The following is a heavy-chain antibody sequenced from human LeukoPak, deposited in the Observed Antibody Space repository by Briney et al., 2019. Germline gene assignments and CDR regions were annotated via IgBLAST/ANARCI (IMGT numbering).Heavy chain of an antibody. V-gene: IGHV1-2*02. J-gene: IGHJ4*02. CDR2: INPNSSGT. CDR3: ARWDPTYDIAASGTSNYY. CDR1: GYTFTDYY. D-gene: IGHD6-13*01. Sequence: GSVKVSCKAPGYTFTDYYMHWGRQAPGQGLGWRGWINPNSSGTNYAQTFQGRVTMTRDTSISTASMELSRLRSGDTAVYYCARWDPTYDIAASGTSNYYWGQGTLVTVSS.